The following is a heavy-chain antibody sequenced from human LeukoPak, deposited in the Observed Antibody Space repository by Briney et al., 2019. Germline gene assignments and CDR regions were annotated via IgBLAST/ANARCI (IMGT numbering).Heavy chain of an antibody. J-gene: IGHJ4*02. D-gene: IGHD1-26*01. V-gene: IGHV3-66*01. CDR3: ARWEVFDY. Sequence: GGSLRLSCAVSGFTVSSNYMSWVRQAPGKGLEWVSIIYSGDSTFYADPVKGRFTISRDNSNTLYLQMNSLRAEGTAVYYCARWEVFDYWGQGTLVTVSS. CDR2: IYSGDST. CDR1: GFTVSSNY.